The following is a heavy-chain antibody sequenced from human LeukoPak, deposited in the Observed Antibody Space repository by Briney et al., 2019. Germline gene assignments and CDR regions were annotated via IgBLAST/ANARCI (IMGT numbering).Heavy chain of an antibody. CDR1: GFAFSSSA. V-gene: IGHV3-30*02. J-gene: IGHJ5*02. CDR2: TRFDGSIK. Sequence: GGSLRLSCATSGFAFSSSAMQWVRQAPGKGLEWVAFTRFDGSIKDYGDSVKGRFTISRDNSRNTLYLQMNSLRFEDTAVYYCASGVIADNHWGQGTLVTVSS. D-gene: IGHD2-21*01. CDR3: ASGVIADNH.